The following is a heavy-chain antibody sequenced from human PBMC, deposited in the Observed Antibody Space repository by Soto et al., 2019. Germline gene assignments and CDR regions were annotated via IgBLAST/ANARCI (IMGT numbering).Heavy chain of an antibody. Sequence: SVKVSCKASGGTFRSYAIIWVRQAPGQGLEWMGGIIPIFGSTSYAQKFQGRVTMTRDTSTSTVYMELSSLRSEDTAVYYCARGSGLEWLSHYYYYGMDVWGQGTTVTVSS. D-gene: IGHD3-3*01. CDR2: IIPIFGST. CDR3: ARGSGLEWLSHYYYYGMDV. J-gene: IGHJ6*02. CDR1: GGTFRSYA. V-gene: IGHV1-69*05.